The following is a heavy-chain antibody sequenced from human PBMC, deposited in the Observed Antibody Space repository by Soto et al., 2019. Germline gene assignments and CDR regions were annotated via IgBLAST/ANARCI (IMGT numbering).Heavy chain of an antibody. J-gene: IGHJ4*02. D-gene: IGHD6-13*01. V-gene: IGHV1-69*06. CDR1: GYSFSSHA. Sequence: QVQLEQSGSEVKKSGSSVKVSCKASGYSFSSHAITWVRQAPGQGLEWMGGIIPVFGTPSYAQKVQGRGTISADKSKNTSYLELRSLRSEDTAVYYCARGGALSTSWYWGDGLDSWGQGTQVTVSS. CDR3: ARGGALSTSWYWGDGLDS. CDR2: IIPVFGTP.